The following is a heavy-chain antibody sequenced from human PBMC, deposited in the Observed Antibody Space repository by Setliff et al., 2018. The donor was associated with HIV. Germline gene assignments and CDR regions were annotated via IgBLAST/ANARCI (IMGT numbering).Heavy chain of an antibody. CDR3: TTRPGVDYYRLCDI. D-gene: IGHD1-26*01. Sequence: GGSLRLSCTVSGFTFGDFAMIWVRQAPGKGLEWVGVIRSKAYGGTTQYAASVKGRFTISRDDSKSIAYLQMNSLKTEDTAVYYCTTRPGVDYYRLCDIWGQGTMVTVSS. J-gene: IGHJ3*02. V-gene: IGHV3-49*04. CDR2: IRSKAYGGTT. CDR1: GFTFGDFA.